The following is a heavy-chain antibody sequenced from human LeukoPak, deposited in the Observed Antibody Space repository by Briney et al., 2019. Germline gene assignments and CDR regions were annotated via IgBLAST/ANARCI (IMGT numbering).Heavy chain of an antibody. Sequence: GGSLRLSCAASGFPFSTNDMTWVRQAPGKGLEWISYITGSGSTKYYADSLKGRFTISRDNAKKSLYLQMNSLRAEDTAVYYCARSKDTETDAFDIWGQGTMVTVSS. J-gene: IGHJ3*02. V-gene: IGHV3-48*03. CDR2: ITGSGSTK. CDR3: ARSKDTETDAFDI. CDR1: GFPFSTND.